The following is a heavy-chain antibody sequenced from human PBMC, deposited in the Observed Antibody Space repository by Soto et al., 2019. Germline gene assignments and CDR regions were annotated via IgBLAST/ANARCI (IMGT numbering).Heavy chain of an antibody. V-gene: IGHV3-23*01. CDR2: ISGSGGST. Sequence: HPGGSLRLSCAASGFTFSSYAMSWVRQAPGKGLEWVSAISGSGGSTYYADSVKGRFTISRDNSKNTLYLQMNSLRAEDTAVYYCAKEFRRAGSWSYSTPPPYYYYYYMDVWGKGTTVTVSS. CDR3: AKEFRRAGSWSYSTPPPYYYYYYMDV. D-gene: IGHD3-10*01. CDR1: GFTFSSYA. J-gene: IGHJ6*03.